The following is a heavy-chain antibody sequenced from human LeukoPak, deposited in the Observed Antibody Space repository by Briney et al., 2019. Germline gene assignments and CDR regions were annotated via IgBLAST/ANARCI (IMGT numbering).Heavy chain of an antibody. J-gene: IGHJ4*02. CDR2: IKPDGSEK. CDR3: ARERQNKDFWSGGDY. Sequence: GGSLRLSCAASGFTFSSSWMSWVRQAPGKGLEWVANIKPDGSEKYYVDSVKGRFTISRDNAKNSLYLQMNTLRPEDTAVYYCARERQNKDFWSGGDYWGQGTLVTVSS. D-gene: IGHD3-3*01. CDR1: GFTFSSSW. V-gene: IGHV3-7*01.